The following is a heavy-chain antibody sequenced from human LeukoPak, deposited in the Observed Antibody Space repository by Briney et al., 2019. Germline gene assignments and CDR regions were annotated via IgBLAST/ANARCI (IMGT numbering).Heavy chain of an antibody. CDR2: IYYSGST. CDR3: ARHSGYSYGYGFDY. D-gene: IGHD5-18*01. V-gene: IGHV4-39*01. Sequence: SETLSLTCTVSGGSISSSRYSWGWIRQPPGKGLEWIGSIYYSGSTYYNPSLKSRVTISVDTSKNQFSLKLSSVTAADTAVYYCARHSGYSYGYGFDYWGQGTLVTVSP. J-gene: IGHJ4*02. CDR1: GGSISSSRYS.